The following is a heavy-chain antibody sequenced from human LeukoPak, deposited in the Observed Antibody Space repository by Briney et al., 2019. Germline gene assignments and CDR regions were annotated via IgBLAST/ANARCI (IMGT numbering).Heavy chain of an antibody. CDR3: AKDAPPYYDFWSGYYTPYYYYGMDV. Sequence: GGSLRLSCAASGFTFSSHAMSWVRQAPGKGLEWVSAISGSGGSTYYADSVKGWFTISRDNSKNTLYLQMNSLRAEDTAVYYCAKDAPPYYDFWSGYYTPYYYYGMDVWGQGTTVTVSS. V-gene: IGHV3-23*01. CDR2: ISGSGGST. J-gene: IGHJ6*02. CDR1: GFTFSSHA. D-gene: IGHD3-3*01.